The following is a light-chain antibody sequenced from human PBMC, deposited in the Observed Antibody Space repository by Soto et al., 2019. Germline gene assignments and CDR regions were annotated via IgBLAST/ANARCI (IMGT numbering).Light chain of an antibody. V-gene: IGKV3-20*01. CDR3: QQTYITPQT. CDR1: QSVSSSY. Sequence: EIVLTQSPGTLSLSPGERATLSCRASQSVSSSYLAWYQQKPGQAPRLLIYGASGRATGIPDRFSGSGSGTDFTLTISRLEPEDFAVYYCQQTYITPQTFGQGTKVEV. J-gene: IGKJ1*01. CDR2: GAS.